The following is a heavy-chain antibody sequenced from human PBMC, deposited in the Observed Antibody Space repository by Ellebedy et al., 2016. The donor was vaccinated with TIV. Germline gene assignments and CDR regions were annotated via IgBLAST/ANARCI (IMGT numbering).Heavy chain of an antibody. J-gene: IGHJ3*01. V-gene: IGHV3-53*04. Sequence: PGGSLRLSCAASGFSVSKNYLSWVRQSPGKGLEWVSVIYSGGNTYYADSVKGRFTMSRHISENTLYLQMNSLRADDTAVYCCASVVAVPNAFDVWGQGAVVTVSS. D-gene: IGHD2-15*01. CDR1: GFSVSKNY. CDR3: ASVVAVPNAFDV. CDR2: IYSGGNT.